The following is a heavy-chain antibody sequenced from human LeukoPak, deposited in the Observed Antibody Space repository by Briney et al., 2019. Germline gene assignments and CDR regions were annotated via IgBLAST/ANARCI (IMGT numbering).Heavy chain of an antibody. D-gene: IGHD3-22*01. CDR1: GGTFSSYA. V-gene: IGHV1-69*04. CDR2: IIPILGIT. Sequence: GASVKVSCKASGGTFSSYAISWVRQAPGQGLEWMGRIIPILGITNYAQKFQGRVTITADKSTSTAYMELSSLRSEDTAVYYCARRNYYDSSGFDYWGQGTLVTVSS. CDR3: ARRNYYDSSGFDY. J-gene: IGHJ4*02.